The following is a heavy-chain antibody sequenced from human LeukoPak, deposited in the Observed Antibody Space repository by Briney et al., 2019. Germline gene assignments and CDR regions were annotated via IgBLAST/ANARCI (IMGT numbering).Heavy chain of an antibody. Sequence: GASVKVSCKASGYTFTGHYMHWVRQAPGQGLEWMGWINPNSGGTKYAQKFQGRVTMTRDTSISTAYMELSRLRSDDTAVYYCAKDTSPPDWFDPWGQGTLVTVSS. CDR2: INPNSGGT. CDR1: GYTFTGHY. V-gene: IGHV1-2*02. D-gene: IGHD2-2*01. CDR3: AKDTSPPDWFDP. J-gene: IGHJ5*02.